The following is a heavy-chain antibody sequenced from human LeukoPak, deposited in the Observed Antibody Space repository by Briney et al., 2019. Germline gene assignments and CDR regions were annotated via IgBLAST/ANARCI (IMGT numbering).Heavy chain of an antibody. CDR2: TGTAGDT. V-gene: IGHV3-13*01. Sequence: PGGSLRLSCAASGFTFSSYDMHWVRQVTGKGLEWASATGTAGDTYYAGSVKGRFTISRGNAKNSLYLQMNSLRAGDTAVYYCARGRTVVTNPYFDCWGQGTLVTVSS. J-gene: IGHJ4*02. CDR3: ARGRTVVTNPYFDC. D-gene: IGHD4-23*01. CDR1: GFTFSSYD.